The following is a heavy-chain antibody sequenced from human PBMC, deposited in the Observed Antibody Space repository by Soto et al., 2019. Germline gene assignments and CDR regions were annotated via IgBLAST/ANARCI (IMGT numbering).Heavy chain of an antibody. CDR2: ISGSGGDT. D-gene: IGHD2-21*02. CDR3: AKRGDKGYYFDS. J-gene: IGHJ4*02. V-gene: IGHV3-23*01. CDR1: GFTFSNYG. Sequence: EVQLLESGGGLVQPGGSLRLACAASGFTFSNYGMSWVRQAPGKGLEWVSAISGSGGDTYYADSVKGRFTISRDNSKNTLFLQMISLRAEDTAVYYCAKRGDKGYYFDSWGQGTLVTVSS.